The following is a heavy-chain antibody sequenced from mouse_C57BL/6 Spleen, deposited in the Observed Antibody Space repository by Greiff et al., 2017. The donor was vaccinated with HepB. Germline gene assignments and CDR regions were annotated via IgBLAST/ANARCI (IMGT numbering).Heavy chain of an antibody. CDR1: GYTFTSYG. D-gene: IGHD1-1*01. J-gene: IGHJ1*03. V-gene: IGHV1-81*01. CDR2: IYPRSGNT. Sequence: QVQLQQSGAELARPGASVKLSCKASGYTFTSYGISWVKQRTGQGLEWIGEIYPRSGNTYYNEKFKGKATLTADKSSSTAYMELRSLTSEDSAVYFCARTPFYYGSSYWYFDVWGTGTTVTVSS. CDR3: ARTPFYYGSSYWYFDV.